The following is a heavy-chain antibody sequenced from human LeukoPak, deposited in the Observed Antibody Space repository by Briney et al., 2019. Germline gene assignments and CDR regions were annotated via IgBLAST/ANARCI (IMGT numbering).Heavy chain of an antibody. CDR2: IYPTDSDT. D-gene: IGHD3-22*01. V-gene: IGHV5-51*01. CDR3: ARRDYYDSSGYPGDDAFDI. CDR1: GYNFANYW. J-gene: IGHJ3*02. Sequence: GESLKIPCKGSGYNFANYWIGWVRQMPGKGLEWMGIIYPTDSDTRYSPSFQGQVTISADKSISTAYLQWSSLKASDTAMYYCARRDYYDSSGYPGDDAFDIWGQGTMVTVSS.